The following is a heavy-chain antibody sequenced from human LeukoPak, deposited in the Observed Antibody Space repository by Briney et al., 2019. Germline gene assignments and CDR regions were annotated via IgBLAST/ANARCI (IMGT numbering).Heavy chain of an antibody. J-gene: IGHJ4*02. CDR1: GFTFNSHA. CDR3: ANEIRPNDY. D-gene: IGHD4/OR15-4a*01. Sequence: GGYLRLSCVVSGFTFNSHAMCWVRQAPGMGLEWLSYIDISGDSTSYADSVKGRFTISRDNSKNTLLPQMDSLRAEDSAIYYCANEIRPNDYWGQGTLVTVSS. CDR2: IDISGDST. V-gene: IGHV3-23*05.